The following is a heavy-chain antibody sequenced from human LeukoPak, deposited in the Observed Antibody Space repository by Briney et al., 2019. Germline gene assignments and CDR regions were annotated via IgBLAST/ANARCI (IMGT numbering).Heavy chain of an antibody. CDR1: GGSISSSSYY. J-gene: IGHJ4*02. CDR2: IYYSGST. Sequence: SETLSLTCTVSGGSISSSSYYWGWIRQPPGKGLEWIGSIYYSGSTYYNPSLKSRVTISVDTSKNQFSLKLSSVTAADTAVYYCAREGNGFWQQLALYYFGYWGQGTLVTISS. V-gene: IGHV4-39*07. CDR3: AREGNGFWQQLALYYFGY. D-gene: IGHD6-13*01.